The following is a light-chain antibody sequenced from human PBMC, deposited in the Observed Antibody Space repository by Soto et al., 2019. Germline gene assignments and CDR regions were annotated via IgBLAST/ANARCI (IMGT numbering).Light chain of an antibody. J-gene: IGKJ5*01. CDR2: DAS. CDR1: HTISSGF. CDR3: QQRSNWPPEIT. Sequence: EIVVTQSRGAFDLVPGESASLSCRASHTISSGFFAWYQQKDGQAPRLLIHDASTRATGVPDRFSGSGSGTDFSLTISILEPEDFEVYYCQQRSNWPPEITVGQGTRLDIK. V-gene: IGKV3D-20*02.